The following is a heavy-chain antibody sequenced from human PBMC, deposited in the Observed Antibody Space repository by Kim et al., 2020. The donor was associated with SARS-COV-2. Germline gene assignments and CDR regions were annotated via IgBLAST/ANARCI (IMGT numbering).Heavy chain of an antibody. CDR2: IGTAGDT. CDR1: GFTFSSYD. CDR3: ARAPYYYGSGSYSSAGYYYGIDV. Sequence: GGSLRLSCAASGFTFSSYDMHWVRQATGKGLEWVSAIGTAGDTYYPGSVKGRFTISRENAKNSLYLQMNSLRAGDTAVYYCARAPYYYGSGSYSSAGYYYGIDVWGQGTTVTVSS. J-gene: IGHJ6*02. V-gene: IGHV3-13*01. D-gene: IGHD3-10*01.